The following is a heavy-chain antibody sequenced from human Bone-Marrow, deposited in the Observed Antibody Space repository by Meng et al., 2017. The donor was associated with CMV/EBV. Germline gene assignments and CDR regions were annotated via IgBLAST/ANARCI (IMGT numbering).Heavy chain of an antibody. CDR3: ARLEGTVAAFDY. CDR1: GFRFGDNA. V-gene: IGHV3-11*01. CDR2: IGGSATTM. Sequence: GGSLRLSCAASGFRFGDNAMAWIRQAPGKGPVWVSYIGGSATTMYYSDSGKGRLVISRDNAQNSLYLQMISLRDKDMVVYYWARLEGTVAAFDYWGQGTLVTVSS. J-gene: IGHJ4*02. D-gene: IGHD6-6*01.